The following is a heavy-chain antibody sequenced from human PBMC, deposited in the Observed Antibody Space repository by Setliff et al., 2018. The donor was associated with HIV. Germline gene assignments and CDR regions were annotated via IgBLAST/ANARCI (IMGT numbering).Heavy chain of an antibody. CDR1: GGSISRGSYS. CDR3: ARETYYYDNPQYYYYYMDV. V-gene: IGHV4-39*07. Sequence: PSETLSLTCTVSGGSISRGSYSWGWIRQPPGKGLEWIGSIYYRGSTYYNPSLKSRVTISVDTSKNQFSLKLRSVTAADTAVYYCARETYYYDNPQYYYYYMDVWGKGTTVTVS. D-gene: IGHD3-22*01. CDR2: IYYRGST. J-gene: IGHJ6*03.